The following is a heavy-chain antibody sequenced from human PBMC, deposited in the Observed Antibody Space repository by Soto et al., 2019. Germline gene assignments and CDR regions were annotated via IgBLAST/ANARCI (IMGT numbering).Heavy chain of an antibody. CDR3: ARGLNLYESSWEPYYYFDN. J-gene: IGHJ4*02. Sequence: SETLSLTCTVSGGSIGSGDYYWSWIRQPPGKGLEWIGYIYYSGSTYYNPSLKSRVTISVDTSKNQFSLKLSSVTAADTAVYYCARGLNLYESSWEPYYYFDNWGQGTLVTVS. D-gene: IGHD3-22*01. CDR1: GGSIGSGDYY. CDR2: IYYSGST. V-gene: IGHV4-30-4*01.